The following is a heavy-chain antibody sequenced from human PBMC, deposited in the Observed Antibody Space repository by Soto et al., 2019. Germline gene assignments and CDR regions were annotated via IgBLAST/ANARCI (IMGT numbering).Heavy chain of an antibody. Sequence: ASVKVSCKASGYTFTGYYMHWVRQAPGQGLEWMGWINPNSGGTNYAQKFQGRVTMTRDTSISTAYMELSRLRSDDTAVYYCARGNMVRGVINYYYGMDVWGQGTTVTVSS. CDR3: ARGNMVRGVINYYYGMDV. CDR1: GYTFTGYY. V-gene: IGHV1-2*02. D-gene: IGHD3-10*01. J-gene: IGHJ6*02. CDR2: INPNSGGT.